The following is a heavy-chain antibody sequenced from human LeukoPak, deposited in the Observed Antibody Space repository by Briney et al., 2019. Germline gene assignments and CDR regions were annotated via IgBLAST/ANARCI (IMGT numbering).Heavy chain of an antibody. V-gene: IGHV4-4*07. D-gene: IGHD1-1*01. CDR2: IYTSGST. Sequence: SETLSLTCTVSGGSISSYYWSWVRQPAGKGLEWIGRIYTSGSTNYNPSLKSRVTMSVDTSKNQFSLKLSSVTAADTAVYYCARDGPLMRGTYYYMDVWGKGTTVTVSS. J-gene: IGHJ6*03. CDR3: ARDGPLMRGTYYYMDV. CDR1: GGSISSYY.